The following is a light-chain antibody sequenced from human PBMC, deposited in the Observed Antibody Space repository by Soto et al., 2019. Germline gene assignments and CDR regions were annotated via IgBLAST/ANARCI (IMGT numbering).Light chain of an antibody. Sequence: QAVVTQPPSVSGAPGQRITISCTGSSSNIGAGFDVNWYQQLPRTAPKLLIYGNNNWPSGVPDRFSGSKSGSSASLAITGLQAEDEADYYCQSYDSTLSGVVFGGGTQLTVL. CDR1: SSNIGAGFD. V-gene: IGLV1-40*01. CDR2: GNN. CDR3: QSYDSTLSGVV. J-gene: IGLJ2*01.